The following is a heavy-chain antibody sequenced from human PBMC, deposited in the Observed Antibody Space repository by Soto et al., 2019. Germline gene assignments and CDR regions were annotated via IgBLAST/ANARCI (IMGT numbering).Heavy chain of an antibody. CDR3: ARGGGNFDQ. V-gene: IGHV3-7*04. CDR1: GFSLRGYW. CDR2: VKQDGSDK. J-gene: IGHJ4*02. Sequence: DVQLVESGGGIVQPGGSLRLTCAASGFSLRGYWMSWVRQAPGRGLEWVANVKQDGSDKNYVDSVKGRFTISRDNAKNSLDLRMDSLRAEVTGVYYWARGGGNFDQWGRGTLVTVSS. D-gene: IGHD3-16*01.